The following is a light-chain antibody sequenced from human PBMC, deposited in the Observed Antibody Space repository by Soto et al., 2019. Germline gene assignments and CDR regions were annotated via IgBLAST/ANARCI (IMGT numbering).Light chain of an antibody. CDR3: QHYGSSPPVT. V-gene: IGKV3-20*01. CDR2: GAS. CDR1: QSVSSN. J-gene: IGKJ5*01. Sequence: EIVLTQSPATLPVPPGETATLSCRPSQSVSSNLAWYQQKPGQAPRLLIYGASTRATGIPARFSGSGSGTDFTLSISRLEPEDVAVYYCQHYGSSPPVTFGQGTRLEIK.